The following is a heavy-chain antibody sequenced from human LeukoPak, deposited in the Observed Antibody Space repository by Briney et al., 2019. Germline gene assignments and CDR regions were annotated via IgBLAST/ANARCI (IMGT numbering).Heavy chain of an antibody. D-gene: IGHD2-2*01. J-gene: IGHJ6*03. V-gene: IGHV7-4-1*02. Sequence: ASVKVSCKASGYTFTSYAMNWARQAPGQGLEWMGWINTNTGNPTYAQGFTGRFVFSLDTSVSTAYLQISSLKAEDTAVYYCAREGCSSTSCFDYYYYYMDVWGKGTTVTVSS. CDR3: AREGCSSTSCFDYYYYYMDV. CDR2: INTNTGNP. CDR1: GYTFTSYA.